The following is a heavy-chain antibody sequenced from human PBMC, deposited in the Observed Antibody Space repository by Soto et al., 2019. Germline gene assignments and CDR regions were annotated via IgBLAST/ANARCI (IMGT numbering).Heavy chain of an antibody. J-gene: IGHJ4*02. CDR1: GGSISNYH. CDR3: ARVAADAYWSGYDDY. CDR2: ISYTGST. V-gene: IGHV4-59*01. Sequence: QEQPQESGPRLVKPSETLSLTCSVSGGSISNYHWSWIRQPPGKGLEWIGYISYTGSTNYSPSLKSRVTMLLATSKKQFSLKLSSVTAADTAVYYCARVAADAYWSGYDDYWGQGTLVTVSS. D-gene: IGHD3-3*01.